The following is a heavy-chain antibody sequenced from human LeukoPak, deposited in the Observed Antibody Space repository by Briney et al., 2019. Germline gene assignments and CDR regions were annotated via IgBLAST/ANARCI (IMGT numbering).Heavy chain of an antibody. CDR2: IYTSGST. CDR3: ARDSSTTMVRGVIPWFDP. V-gene: IGHV4-4*07. Sequence: PSETLSLTCTVSGGSISSYYWSWIWQPAGKGLEWLGRIYTSGSTNYNPSLKSRVTMSVDTSKNQFSLKLSSVTAADTAVYYCARDSSTTMVRGVIPWFDPWGQGTLVTVSS. J-gene: IGHJ5*02. D-gene: IGHD3-10*01. CDR1: GGSISSYY.